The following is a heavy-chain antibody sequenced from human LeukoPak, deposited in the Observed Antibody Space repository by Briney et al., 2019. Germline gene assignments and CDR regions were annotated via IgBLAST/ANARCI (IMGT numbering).Heavy chain of an antibody. CDR3: AKEITLTTAYFDY. J-gene: IGHJ4*02. CDR2: ISDSGDQT. D-gene: IGHD4-17*01. CDR1: GFTFDDYY. V-gene: IGHV3-23*01. Sequence: GGSLRLSCAASGFTFDDYYMSWIRQAPGKGLEWVSGISDSGDQTYYADSVRARFTISRDNSKNTLYLQVNSLRAEDTALYYCAKEITLTTAYFDYWGQGTLVTVSS.